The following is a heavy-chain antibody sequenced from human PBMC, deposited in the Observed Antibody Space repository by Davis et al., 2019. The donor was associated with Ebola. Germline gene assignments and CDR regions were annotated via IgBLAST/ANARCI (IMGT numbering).Heavy chain of an antibody. Sequence: MPSETLSLTCTVFGGSISSSSYYWGWIRQPPGKGLEWIGSINNGGSTSFNPSLKSRVTMSVDTSKNQFSLKLSSVTAADTAMYYCARGHSYGSMVYGMDVWGQGTTVTVSS. V-gene: IGHV4-39*01. CDR1: GGSISSSSYY. CDR2: INNGGST. CDR3: ARGHSYGSMVYGMDV. D-gene: IGHD5-18*01. J-gene: IGHJ6*02.